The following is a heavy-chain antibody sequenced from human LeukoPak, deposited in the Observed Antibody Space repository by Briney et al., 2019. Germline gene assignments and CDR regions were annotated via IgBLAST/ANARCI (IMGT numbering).Heavy chain of an antibody. CDR3: ARAPSLVVTASPWLGWFDP. V-gene: IGHV1-69*13. D-gene: IGHD2-21*02. Sequence: ASVKVSCKAAGGTFSSYAISWVRQAPGQGLEWMGGIIPIFGTAKYAQKFQGRVTITGDELTRTAYMELSSLRSEDTAVYYCARAPSLVVTASPWLGWFDPWGQGTLVTVSS. CDR2: IIPIFGTA. J-gene: IGHJ5*02. CDR1: GGTFSSYA.